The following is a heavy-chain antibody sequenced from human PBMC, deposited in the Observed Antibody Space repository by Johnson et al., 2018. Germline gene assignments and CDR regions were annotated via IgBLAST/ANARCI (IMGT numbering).Heavy chain of an antibody. D-gene: IGHD3-3*01. V-gene: IGHV3-23*04. J-gene: IGHJ3*02. CDR3: ARGITSLGVVTDAFDI. CDR1: GFTFSIYA. Sequence: VQLVESGGGLVQRGGSLTLSCAASGFTFSIYAMNWVRQAPGKGLEWVSSISGSGGSTYYADSVKGRFTLSRDNSKTTLYLQMNSLRAEDTALDYCARGITSLGVVTDAFDIWGQGTRVTVSS. CDR2: ISGSGGST.